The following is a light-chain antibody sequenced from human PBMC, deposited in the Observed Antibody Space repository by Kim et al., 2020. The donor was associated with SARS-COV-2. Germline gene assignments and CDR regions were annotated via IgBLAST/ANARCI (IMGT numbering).Light chain of an antibody. V-gene: IGLV3-1*01. Sequence: ESPGQTASITCSGDKLGDKFASWYQQKPGQSPVLVIYEDSKRPSGIPERFSGSNSGDTVTLTISGTQTMDEANYYCQALDSITVVFGGGTQLTFL. J-gene: IGLJ2*01. CDR2: EDS. CDR1: KLGDKF. CDR3: QALDSITVV.